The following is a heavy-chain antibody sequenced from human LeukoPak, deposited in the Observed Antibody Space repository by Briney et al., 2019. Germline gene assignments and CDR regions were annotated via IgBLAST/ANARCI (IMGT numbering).Heavy chain of an antibody. Sequence: GASLQISCKGSGYSFTSYWIGWVRQMPGKGLEWMGIIYPGDSDTRYSPSFQGQVTISADKSISTAYLQWSSLKASDTGMYYCATVRTYGDYAMNYWGQGTLVTVSS. J-gene: IGHJ4*02. V-gene: IGHV5-51*01. CDR1: GYSFTSYW. D-gene: IGHD4-17*01. CDR2: IYPGDSDT. CDR3: ATVRTYGDYAMNY.